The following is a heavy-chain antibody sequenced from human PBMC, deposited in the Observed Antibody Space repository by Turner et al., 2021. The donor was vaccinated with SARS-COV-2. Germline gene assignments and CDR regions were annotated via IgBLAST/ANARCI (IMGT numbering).Heavy chain of an antibody. CDR2: ISGSGGST. J-gene: IGHJ5*01. CDR3: AKDGYDGIYCSGGSCYSGWFDS. Sequence: EVQLVESGGGLVQPGRSLRLSCAASGFTFSSYAMSWVRQAPGKGLEWVSGISGSGGSTYYADSVKGRFTISRDNSKNTLYLQMNSLRAEDTAVYYCAKDGYDGIYCSGGSCYSGWFDSWGQGTLVTVSS. V-gene: IGHV3-23*04. D-gene: IGHD2-15*01. CDR1: GFTFSSYA.